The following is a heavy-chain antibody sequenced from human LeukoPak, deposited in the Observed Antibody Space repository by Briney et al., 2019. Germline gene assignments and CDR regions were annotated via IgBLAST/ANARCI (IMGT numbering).Heavy chain of an antibody. D-gene: IGHD1-26*01. CDR1: GFTLSDHY. CDR3: SRGYSGISVYAFDI. J-gene: IGHJ3*02. CDR2: SGNKADRYTT. V-gene: IGHV3-72*01. Sequence: QPGGSLRLSCAASGFTLSDHYIDWVRQAPGKGLEWVGRSGNKADRYTTEYAASVKGRFTISRDDSKNSLSLQMNSLKAKDTAVYHCSRGYSGISVYAFDIWGQGTMVTVSS.